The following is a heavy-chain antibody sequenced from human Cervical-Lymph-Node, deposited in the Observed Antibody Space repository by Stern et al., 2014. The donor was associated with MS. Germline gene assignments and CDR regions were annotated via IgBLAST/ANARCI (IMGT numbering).Heavy chain of an antibody. V-gene: IGHV3-33*01. J-gene: IGHJ4*02. CDR2: IWYDGSNK. CDR1: GFTFSSYG. Sequence: VQLVESGAGVVQPGRSLRLSCAASGFTFSSYGMHWVRQAPGKGLAWVAVIWYDGSNKYYADSVKGRFTISRDNSKNTLYLQMNSRRAEDTAVYYCARAYSGSYYEPFDYWGQGTLVTVSS. CDR3: ARAYSGSYYEPFDY. D-gene: IGHD1-26*01.